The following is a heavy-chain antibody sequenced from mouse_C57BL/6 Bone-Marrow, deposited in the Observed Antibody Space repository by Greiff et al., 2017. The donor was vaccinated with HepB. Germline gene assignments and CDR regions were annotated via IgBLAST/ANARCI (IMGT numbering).Heavy chain of an antibody. CDR2: INPGSGGT. CDR1: GYAFTNYL. Sequence: QVQLQQSGAELVRPGTSVKVSCKASGYAFTNYLIEWVKQRPGQGLEWIGVINPGSGGTNYNEKFKGKATLTADKSSSTAYMQLSSLTSEDSAVYFCARTSLSMITTLFDYWGQGTTLTVSS. D-gene: IGHD2-4*01. V-gene: IGHV1-54*01. CDR3: ARTSLSMITTLFDY. J-gene: IGHJ2*01.